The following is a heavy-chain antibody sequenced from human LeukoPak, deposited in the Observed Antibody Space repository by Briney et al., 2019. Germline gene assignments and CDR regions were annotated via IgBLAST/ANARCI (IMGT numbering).Heavy chain of an antibody. Sequence: SETLSLTCTVSGGSISSGSYYWSWIRQPAGKGLEWIGRIYTSGSTNYNPPLKSRVTTLVDTSKNQFSLKLTSAAAAATGVYYCALVLRRYCSGVSSHDRDSFYMDVWGKGTTVTVS. CDR3: ALVLRRYCSGVSSHDRDSFYMDV. CDR1: GGSISSGSYY. V-gene: IGHV4-61*02. D-gene: IGHD2-15*01. CDR2: IYTSGST. J-gene: IGHJ6*03.